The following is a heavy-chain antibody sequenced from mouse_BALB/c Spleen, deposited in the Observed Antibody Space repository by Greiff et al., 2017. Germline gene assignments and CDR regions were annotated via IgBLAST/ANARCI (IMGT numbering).Heavy chain of an antibody. V-gene: IGHV5-17*02. CDR2: ISSGSSTI. D-gene: IGHD3-1*01. Sequence: EVKLVESGGGLVQPGGSRKLSCAASGFTFSSFGMHWVRQAPEKGLEWVAYISSGSSTIYYADTVKGRFTISRDNPKNTLFLQMTSLRSEDTAMYYCARGGLNYAMDYWGQGTSVTVSS. J-gene: IGHJ4*01. CDR1: GFTFSSFG. CDR3: ARGGLNYAMDY.